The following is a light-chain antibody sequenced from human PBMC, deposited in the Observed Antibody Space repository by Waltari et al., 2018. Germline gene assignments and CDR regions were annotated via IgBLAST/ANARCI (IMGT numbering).Light chain of an antibody. J-gene: IGKJ4*01. Sequence: DFQMTQSPSTLSASVGDRFTITCRASQSISNWLAWYQQKPGKAPKLLIYKASTLESGVPSRFSGSGSETEFTLTISSLQPDDFATYYCQQYNSYSLLTFGGGTKVEIK. CDR1: QSISNW. V-gene: IGKV1-5*03. CDR2: KAS. CDR3: QQYNSYSLLT.